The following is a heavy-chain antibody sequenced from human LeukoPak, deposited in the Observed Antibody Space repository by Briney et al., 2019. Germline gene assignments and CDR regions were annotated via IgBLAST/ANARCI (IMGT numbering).Heavy chain of an antibody. V-gene: IGHV4-61*02. CDR3: AREEGSSDSQPGYSSGWSHWFDP. Sequence: SETLFLTCTVSGGSISSGSYYWSWIRQPAGKGLEWIGRIYTSGSTNYNPSLKSRVTISVDTSKNQFSLKLSSVTAADTAVYYCAREEGSSDSQPGYSSGWSHWFDPWGQGTLVTVSS. CDR1: GGSISSGSYY. CDR2: IYTSGST. J-gene: IGHJ5*02. D-gene: IGHD6-19*01.